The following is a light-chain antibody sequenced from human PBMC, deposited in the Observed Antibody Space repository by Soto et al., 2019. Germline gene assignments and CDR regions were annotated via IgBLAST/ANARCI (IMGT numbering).Light chain of an antibody. CDR2: VNS. V-gene: IGLV1-40*01. Sequence: QSVLTQPPSVSGAPGQRVTISCTGSSSNIGAGYDVHWYQQLPGTAPKLLIYVNSNRPSGVPDRFSGSKSGTSASLAITGLQAEDEADYYCQSYDSRLSGSVFGGGIKLTVL. CDR1: SSNIGAGYD. CDR3: QSYDSRLSGSV. J-gene: IGLJ2*01.